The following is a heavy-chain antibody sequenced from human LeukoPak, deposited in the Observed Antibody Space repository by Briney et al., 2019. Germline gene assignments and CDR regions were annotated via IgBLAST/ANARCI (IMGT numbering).Heavy chain of an antibody. CDR1: GYLFSIYW. CDR2: IYPSDYDR. D-gene: IGHD2-2*01. J-gene: IGHJ3*02. V-gene: IGHV5-51*01. CDR3: ARVRVPAAGLTDAFDI. Sequence: GGALKISFNASGYLFSIYWIAGGREMPGKGVEWGGIIYPSDYDRSYSPSFQGRVTFSADQSISPAYLQCTSLKASDTAMYYCARVRVPAAGLTDAFDIWGQGTKVSVSS.